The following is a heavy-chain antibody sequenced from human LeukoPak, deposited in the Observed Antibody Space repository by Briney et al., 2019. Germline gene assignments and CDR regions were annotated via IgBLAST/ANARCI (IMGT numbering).Heavy chain of an antibody. CDR3: TRRAAALGAFDY. CDR2: INSDGSST. CDR1: GFTFSSYW. V-gene: IGHV3-74*01. D-gene: IGHD6-13*01. J-gene: IGHJ4*02. Sequence: GGSLRLSCAASGFTFSSYWMHWVRQAPGKGLVWVSRINSDGSSTTYADSVKGRFTISRDNAKNTLYLQMDSLRAEDTAVYYRTRRAAALGAFDYWGQGTLVTVSS.